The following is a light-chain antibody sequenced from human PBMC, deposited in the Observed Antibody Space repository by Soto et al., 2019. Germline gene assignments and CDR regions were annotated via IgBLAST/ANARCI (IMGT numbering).Light chain of an antibody. J-gene: IGKJ1*01. CDR2: AAS. V-gene: IGKV1-17*01. CDR1: QDIRTD. Sequence: DIQMTQSPSSLSASVGDRVTITCRASQDIRTDLGWYQQKPGKAPKRLIYAASSLQSGVPSRFSGSGSGTEFTLTINSLQPEDFATYCCLQHSRDPWTFGQGTKVDIK. CDR3: LQHSRDPWT.